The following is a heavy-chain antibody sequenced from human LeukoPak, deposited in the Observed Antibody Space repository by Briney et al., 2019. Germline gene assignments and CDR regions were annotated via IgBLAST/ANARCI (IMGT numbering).Heavy chain of an antibody. V-gene: IGHV3-30*02. CDR3: ARDYDFWSGYYSPTRGYFGY. Sequence: GGSLRLSFAASGFTFNAYAMHWVRQAPGKGLEWVAFIWYDGSTNYYADSVKGRFTISRDNSKNTLYLQMNSLRPEDTAVYYCARDYDFWSGYYSPTRGYFGYWGQGTLVTVSS. J-gene: IGHJ4*02. CDR1: GFTFNAYA. CDR2: IWYDGSTN. D-gene: IGHD3-3*01.